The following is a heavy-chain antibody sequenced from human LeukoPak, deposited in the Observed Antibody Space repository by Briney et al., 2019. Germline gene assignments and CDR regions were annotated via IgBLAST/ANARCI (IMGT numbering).Heavy chain of an antibody. CDR1: GGSISNGDYY. D-gene: IGHD6-19*01. CDR3: ARVLSGWSFDY. J-gene: IGHJ4*02. V-gene: IGHV4-30-4*01. Sequence: SETLSLTCTVSGGSISNGDYYWSWIRQPPGKGLEWIGYIYYSGSTYYNPSLKSRVTISVDTSKNQSSLKLSSVTAADTAVYYCARVLSGWSFDYWGQGTLVTVSS. CDR2: IYYSGST.